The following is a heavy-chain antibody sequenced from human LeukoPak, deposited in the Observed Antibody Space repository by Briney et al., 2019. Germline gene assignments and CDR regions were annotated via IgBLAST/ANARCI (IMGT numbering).Heavy chain of an antibody. CDR2: IDISGGST. J-gene: IGHJ4*02. Sequence: GGSLRLSCAASGFAFSSHAMCWVRQAPGKGLEWVSSIDISGGSTYYADSAEGRFTISRDNSKNTLYLQMNGLRVEDTALYYCANEVRPNDYWGQGTLVTVSS. D-gene: IGHD1-1*01. CDR1: GFAFSSHA. V-gene: IGHV3-23*01. CDR3: ANEVRPNDY.